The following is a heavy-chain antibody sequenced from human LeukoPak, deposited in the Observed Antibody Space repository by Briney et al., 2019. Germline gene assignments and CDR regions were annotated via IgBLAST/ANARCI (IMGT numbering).Heavy chain of an antibody. CDR2: ISSSGSTI. Sequence: PGGSLRLSCAASGFTFSSYEMNWVRQAPGKGLEWVSYISSSGSTIYYADSVKGRFTISRDNSKNTLFLHMNSLRADDTAVYYCAKDMGDWNRGASDVWGQGTMVTVSS. J-gene: IGHJ3*01. CDR3: AKDMGDWNRGASDV. V-gene: IGHV3-48*03. CDR1: GFTFSSYE. D-gene: IGHD1-1*01.